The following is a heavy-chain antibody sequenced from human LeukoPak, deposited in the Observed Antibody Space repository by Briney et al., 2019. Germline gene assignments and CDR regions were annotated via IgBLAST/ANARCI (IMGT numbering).Heavy chain of an antibody. J-gene: IGHJ6*04. D-gene: IGHD2-2*01. V-gene: IGHV3-30*18. CDR3: AKEVKDCSSTSCYYYYGMDV. CDR1: GFTFSSYG. Sequence: GGSLRLSCAASGFTFSSYGMHWVRQAPGKGLEWVAVISYDGSNKYYADSMKGRFTISRDNSKNTLYLQMNSLRAEDTAVYYCAKEVKDCSSTSCYYYYGMDVWGKGTTVTVSS. CDR2: ISYDGSNK.